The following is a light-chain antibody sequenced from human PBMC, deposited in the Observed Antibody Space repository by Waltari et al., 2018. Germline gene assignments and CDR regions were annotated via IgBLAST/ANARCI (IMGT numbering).Light chain of an antibody. CDR1: SSDVGGYNL. CDR2: EGS. CDR3: CSFAGSNTYV. Sequence: HSALTQPASVPGSPGQSITISCTAASSDVGGYNLVSWYQQYPGKAPKLIIYEGSKRPPGVSNRFSGSKSGNTGSLTISGLQVEDEADYYCCSFAGSNTYVLGTGTKVSVL. J-gene: IGLJ1*01. V-gene: IGLV2-23*01.